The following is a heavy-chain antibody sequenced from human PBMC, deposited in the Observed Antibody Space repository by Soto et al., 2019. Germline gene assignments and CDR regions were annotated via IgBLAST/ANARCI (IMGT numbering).Heavy chain of an antibody. CDR3: ARVSTGLPHPYYFDY. J-gene: IGHJ4*02. D-gene: IGHD2-21*02. CDR2: IKRDGSDI. CDR1: GFTFGSYG. V-gene: IGHV3-7*03. Sequence: PGGSLRLSCAASGFTFGSYGMRWVRQAPGKGLEGVANIKRDGSDIYYGDSVKGRFTISRDNAKNSLYLQMNSLRAEDTAVYYCARVSTGLPHPYYFDYWGQGTLVTVSS.